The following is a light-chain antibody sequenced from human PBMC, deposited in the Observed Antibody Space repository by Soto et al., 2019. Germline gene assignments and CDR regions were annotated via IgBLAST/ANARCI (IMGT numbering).Light chain of an antibody. CDR1: QSISSS. V-gene: IGKV3-15*01. CDR3: QQYNNGPTYT. CDR2: GAS. J-gene: IGKJ2*01. Sequence: EIVMTQSPATLSVSPGERATLSCRASQSISSSLAWYQQKPVQAPRLRIYGASTRATGIPARFSGSGSGTEFTLTISSLQSEDFAVYYCQQYNNGPTYTFGQGTKLEIK.